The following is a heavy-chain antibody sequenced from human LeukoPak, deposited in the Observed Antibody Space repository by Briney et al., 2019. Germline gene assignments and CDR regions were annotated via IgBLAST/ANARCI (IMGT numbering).Heavy chain of an antibody. V-gene: IGHV3-23*01. D-gene: IGHD6-19*01. CDR1: GFTFSSDA. J-gene: IGHJ4*02. Sequence: PGGSLRLSCAASGFTFSSDAMTWVRQAPGKGLEWVSAISGNDGSTYYADSVKGRFTISRDNSKNTLYLQMNSLRAEGTAVYYCANPSGWYEDYWGQGTLVTVSS. CDR3: ANPSGWYEDY. CDR2: ISGNDGST.